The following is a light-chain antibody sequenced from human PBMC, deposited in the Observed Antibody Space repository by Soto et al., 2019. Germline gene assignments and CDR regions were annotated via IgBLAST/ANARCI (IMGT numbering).Light chain of an antibody. CDR2: EAS. J-gene: IGLJ2*01. V-gene: IGLV2-23*01. Sequence: QPVLTQPASVSGSPGQSITISCTGTSSDIGNYNLVSWYQQYPGKAPKLMIYEASKRPSGVSNRFSGSKSGNTASLTISGLQAEDEADYYCCSYAGSSTRVVFGGGTKLTVL. CDR1: SSDIGNYNL. CDR3: CSYAGSSTRVV.